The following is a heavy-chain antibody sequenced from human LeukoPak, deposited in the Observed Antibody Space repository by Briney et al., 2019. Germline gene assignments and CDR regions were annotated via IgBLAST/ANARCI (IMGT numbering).Heavy chain of an antibody. CDR1: GYTFTGYY. CDR2: INPSGGST. Sequence: ASVKVSCKASGYTFTGYYMHWVRQAPGQGLEWVGIINPSGGSTSYAQKFQGRVTMTRDTSTSTVYMELSSLRSEDTAVYYCARDLTMYSGSYYDAFDIWGQGTMVTVSS. D-gene: IGHD1-26*01. V-gene: IGHV1-46*01. CDR3: ARDLTMYSGSYYDAFDI. J-gene: IGHJ3*02.